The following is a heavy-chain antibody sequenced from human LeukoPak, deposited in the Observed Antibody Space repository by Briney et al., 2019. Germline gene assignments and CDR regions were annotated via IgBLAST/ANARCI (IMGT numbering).Heavy chain of an antibody. V-gene: IGHV1-8*01. CDR2: MDPNSGNT. CDR1: GYTFTSYD. J-gene: IGHJ4*02. Sequence: ASVKVSCKASGYTFTSYDINWVRQATGQGLEWMGWMDPNSGNTGYAQKFQGRVTMTRNTSISTAYMELSSLRTEDTAVYYCAIGYGSGSYYGFDYWGQGTLVTVSS. D-gene: IGHD3-10*01. CDR3: AIGYGSGSYYGFDY.